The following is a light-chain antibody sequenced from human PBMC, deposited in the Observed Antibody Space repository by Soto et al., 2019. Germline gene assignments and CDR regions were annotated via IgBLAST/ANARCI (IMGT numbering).Light chain of an antibody. J-gene: IGKJ5*01. V-gene: IGKV1-9*01. CDR3: QQFSGYPLT. CDR1: QGISSH. CDR2: GAS. Sequence: IQLTQSPSSLSASVGDRVTITCRASQGISSHLAWYQQRPVKAPVLLIYGASNLQSGVPSRFSGSGSGTAFTLTISSLQPEDFATYDCQQFSGYPLTFGQGPRLEI.